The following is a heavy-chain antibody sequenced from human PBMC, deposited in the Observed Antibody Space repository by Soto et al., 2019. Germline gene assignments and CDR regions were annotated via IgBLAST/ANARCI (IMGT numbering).Heavy chain of an antibody. D-gene: IGHD2-2*01. CDR1: GYKFIDDW. CDR2: IYPGDFDI. V-gene: IGHV5-51*01. Sequence: GEALKISCKGSGYKFIDDWIGWVRQVPGKGLEWMGIIYPGDFDIRYGPSFRGQVTISADKSITTAYLQWSSLKASDTGMYYCARLPEMGVVDAWGQGTLVTVSS. CDR3: ARLPEMGVVDA. J-gene: IGHJ1*01.